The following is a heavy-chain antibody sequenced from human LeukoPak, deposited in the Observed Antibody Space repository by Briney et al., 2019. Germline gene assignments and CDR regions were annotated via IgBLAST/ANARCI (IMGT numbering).Heavy chain of an antibody. V-gene: IGHV1-8*01. D-gene: IGHD6-19*01. Sequence: ASVKVSCKASGYTFTSYDINWVRQASGQGLEWMGWMNPNSGNTGYAQKFQGRVTMTRDTSISTAYMELSSLKSEDTAVYYCARGVSSGWYPQHYWGQGTLVTVSS. CDR3: ARGVSSGWYPQHY. CDR1: GYTFTSYD. J-gene: IGHJ4*02. CDR2: MNPNSGNT.